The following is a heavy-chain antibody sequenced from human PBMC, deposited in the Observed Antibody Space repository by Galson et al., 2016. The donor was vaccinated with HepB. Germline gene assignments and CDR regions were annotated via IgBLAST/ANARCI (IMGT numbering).Heavy chain of an antibody. CDR3: ARDSFTIFGVTPNWFDP. Sequence: SLRLSCAASGFTFSNYGMNWVRQAPGKGLEWVSAITGSGDSPYYADSVKGRFTISRDNSKNTPYLQMNSLRAEDTAVYYCARDSFTIFGVTPNWFDPWGQGTLVTVSS. D-gene: IGHD3-3*01. CDR1: GFTFSNYG. J-gene: IGHJ5*02. CDR2: ITGSGDSP. V-gene: IGHV3-23*01.